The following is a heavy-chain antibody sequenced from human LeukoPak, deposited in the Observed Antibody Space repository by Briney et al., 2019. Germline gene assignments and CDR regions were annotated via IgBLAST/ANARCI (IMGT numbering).Heavy chain of an antibody. Sequence: SVKVSCKASGGTFSNYALSWVRQAPGQGLEWMGAIIPFLDTSNYPPKFQDRVTITTDEFTSTAYMELSSLRSDDTAVYYCARAQAGNYDWPLDLWGQGTLVTVSS. CDR1: GGTFSNYA. D-gene: IGHD5-12*01. J-gene: IGHJ5*02. V-gene: IGHV1-69*05. CDR2: IIPFLDTS. CDR3: ARAQAGNYDWPLDL.